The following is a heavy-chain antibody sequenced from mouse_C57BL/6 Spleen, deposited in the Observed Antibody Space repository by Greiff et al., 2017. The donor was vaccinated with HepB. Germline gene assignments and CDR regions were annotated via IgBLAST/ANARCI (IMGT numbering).Heavy chain of an antibody. CDR3: ARITTVVATVDY. D-gene: IGHD1-1*01. Sequence: QVQLQQPGAELVKPGASVKLSCKASGYTFTSYWMHWVKQRPGQGLEWIGMIHPNSGSTNYNEKFKSKATLTVDKSSSTAYMQLSSLTSEDSAVYYWARITTVVATVDYWGQGTTLTVSS. CDR1: GYTFTSYW. CDR2: IHPNSGST. J-gene: IGHJ2*01. V-gene: IGHV1-64*01.